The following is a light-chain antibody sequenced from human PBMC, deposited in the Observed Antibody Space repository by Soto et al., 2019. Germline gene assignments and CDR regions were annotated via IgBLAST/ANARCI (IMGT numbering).Light chain of an antibody. CDR3: QQYNNYSAWM. J-gene: IGKJ1*01. V-gene: IGKV1-5*03. Sequence: DIKMTQSPSTLSTSVGDTVTITCRASQSINKWLAWYQQKPGKAPTLLINEASILQNGRPSRFSGSGSWTELTLTIISLRPDDFVTFYCQQYNNYSAWMFGQGTQVDIK. CDR2: EAS. CDR1: QSINKW.